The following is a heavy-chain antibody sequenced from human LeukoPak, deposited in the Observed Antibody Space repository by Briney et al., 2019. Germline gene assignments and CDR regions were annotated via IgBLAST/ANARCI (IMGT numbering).Heavy chain of an antibody. V-gene: IGHV3-21*01. CDR2: ISSSSSYI. J-gene: IGHJ6*02. Sequence: PGGSLRLSCAASGFTFSSYSMNWVRQAPGKGLEWVSSISSSSSYIYYADSVKGRFTISGDNAKNSLYLQMNSLRAEDTAVYYCARDALRFLEWLPHYYYYGMDVWGQGTTVTVSS. CDR3: ARDALRFLEWLPHYYYYGMDV. D-gene: IGHD3-3*01. CDR1: GFTFSSYS.